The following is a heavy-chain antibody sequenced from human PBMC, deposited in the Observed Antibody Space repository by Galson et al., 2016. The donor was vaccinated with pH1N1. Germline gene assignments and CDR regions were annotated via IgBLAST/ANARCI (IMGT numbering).Heavy chain of an antibody. CDR3: ARGPVYWYFDP. J-gene: IGHJ2*01. Sequence: SVKVSCKASGYTLTSYDINWVRQATGQGLEWMGWMNPNNGNADYAPKFQGRVTLTRNASINTAYMELSSLTSEDTAVYYCARGPVYWYFDPGGRGTPVIVSS. CDR2: MNPNNGNA. V-gene: IGHV1-8*01. CDR1: GYTLTSYD.